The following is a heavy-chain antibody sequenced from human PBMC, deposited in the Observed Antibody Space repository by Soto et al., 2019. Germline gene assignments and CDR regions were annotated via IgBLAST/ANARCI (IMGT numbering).Heavy chain of an antibody. V-gene: IGHV4-59*01. CDR1: GGSISSYY. CDR3: AREKKGHDILTGYYYFDY. D-gene: IGHD3-9*01. Sequence: SETLSLTCTVSGGSISSYYWSWIRQPPGKGLEWIGYIYYSGSTNYNPSLKSRVTISVDTSKNQFSLKLSSVTAADTAVYYCAREKKGHDILTGYYYFDYWGQGTLVTVSS. J-gene: IGHJ4*02. CDR2: IYYSGST.